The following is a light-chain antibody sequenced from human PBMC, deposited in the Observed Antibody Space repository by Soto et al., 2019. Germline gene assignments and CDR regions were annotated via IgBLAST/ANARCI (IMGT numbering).Light chain of an antibody. CDR1: QTVRSS. CDR2: DAS. J-gene: IGKJ3*01. Sequence: EIVLTQSPVTLSLSPGERATLSCRASQTVRSSLAWYQQKPGQAPRLLIYDASNRATGIPARFSGSGSGTDFTLTISSLEPEDFAVYYCQQRGKWPEITFGPGTKVDIK. CDR3: QQRGKWPEIT. V-gene: IGKV3-11*01.